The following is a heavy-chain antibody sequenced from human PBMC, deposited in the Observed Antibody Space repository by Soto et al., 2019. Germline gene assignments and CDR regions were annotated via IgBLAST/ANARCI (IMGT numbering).Heavy chain of an antibody. J-gene: IGHJ5*02. D-gene: IGHD6-13*01. CDR1: GYTFTSYG. CDR2: ISAYNGNT. V-gene: IGHV1-18*01. Sequence: ASVKVSCKASGYTFTSYGISWVRQAPGQGLEWMGWISAYNGNTNYAQKQQGRVTMTTDTSTSTAYMELRSLRSDDTAVYYCAGIAAAGTFDPWGQGTLVTVSS. CDR3: AGIAAAGTFDP.